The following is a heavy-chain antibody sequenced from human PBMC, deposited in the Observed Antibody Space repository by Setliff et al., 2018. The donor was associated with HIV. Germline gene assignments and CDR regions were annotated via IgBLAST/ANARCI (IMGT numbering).Heavy chain of an antibody. CDR3: AREYCSSTSCYPYDY. Sequence: PSETLSLTCAVSGYSISSGYYSGWIRQPPGKGLEWIGSIYHSGSTYYNPSLKSRVTISVDTSKNQFSLKLSSVTAADTAVYYCAREYCSSTSCYPYDYWGQGTLVTVSS. CDR2: IYHSGST. V-gene: IGHV4-38-2*02. CDR1: GYSISSGYY. J-gene: IGHJ4*02. D-gene: IGHD2-2*01.